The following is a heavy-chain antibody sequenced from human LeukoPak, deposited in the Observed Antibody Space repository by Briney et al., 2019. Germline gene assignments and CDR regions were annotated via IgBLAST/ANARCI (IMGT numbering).Heavy chain of an antibody. CDR1: GFTFSSYG. J-gene: IGHJ4*02. Sequence: PGGSLRLSCAASGFTFSSYGMHWVRQAPGKGLEWVAVIWYDGSNKYYADSVKGRFTISRDNSKNTLYQQMNSLRAEDTAVYYCAGDSLSLLDYWGQGTLVTVSS. CDR2: IWYDGSNK. CDR3: AGDSLSLLDY. D-gene: IGHD2-15*01. V-gene: IGHV3-33*01.